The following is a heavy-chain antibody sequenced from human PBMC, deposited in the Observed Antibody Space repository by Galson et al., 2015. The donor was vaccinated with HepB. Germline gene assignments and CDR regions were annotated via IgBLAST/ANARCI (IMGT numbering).Heavy chain of an antibody. D-gene: IGHD2-21*01. J-gene: IGHJ4*02. CDR2: VWHDGGKT. V-gene: IGHV3-33*01. CDR1: GFTFSNYG. Sequence: SLRLSCAASGFTFSNYGMHWVRQAPGKGLEWVGVVWHDGGKTDYGDSVKGRFSISRDNFKNTLFLQMDSLRVDDTAVYYCARDLVAHIADEDTGLVGFDHWGQGTLVTVSS. CDR3: ARDLVAHIADEDTGLVGFDH.